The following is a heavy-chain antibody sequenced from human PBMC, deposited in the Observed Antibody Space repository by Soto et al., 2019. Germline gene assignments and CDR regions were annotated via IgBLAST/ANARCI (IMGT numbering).Heavy chain of an antibody. CDR1: GYIFTNYG. V-gene: IGHV5-51*01. CDR2: IHPGDSDT. CDR3: ARSPVVAAIDYYGMDV. J-gene: IGHJ6*02. D-gene: IGHD2-15*01. Sequence: GESLKISCKGSGYIFTNYGIGWVRQMPGRGLQWMGIIHPGDSDTKYNPSFQGQVTFSADKSITTAYLQWNSLKASDTAIYYCARSPVVAAIDYYGMDVSGQGTKVTDS.